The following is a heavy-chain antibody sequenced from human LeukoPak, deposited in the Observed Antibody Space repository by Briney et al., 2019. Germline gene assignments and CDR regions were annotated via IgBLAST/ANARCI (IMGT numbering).Heavy chain of an antibody. V-gene: IGHV3-23*01. J-gene: IGHJ4*02. CDR2: ISGSGGST. Sequence: GGSLRLSCAASGFTFSSYAMSWVRQAPGKGLEWVSAISGSGGSTYYADSVKGRFTISRDNSKNTLYLQMNSLRAEDTAVYYCAKGESCSGGSCYSPHFDYWGQGTLVTVSS. CDR3: AKGESCSGGSCYSPHFDY. D-gene: IGHD2-15*01. CDR1: GFTFSSYA.